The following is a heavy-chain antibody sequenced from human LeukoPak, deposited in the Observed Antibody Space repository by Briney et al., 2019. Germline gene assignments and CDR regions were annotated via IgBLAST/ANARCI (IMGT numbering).Heavy chain of an antibody. Sequence: PSETLSLTCTVSSGSINSYHWSWIRQTPDQGLEWIGYIFYKGTTNYNPSLKSRVTISLDTSKNQFSLKLTSVTAADTAVYYCARLIAVTGKVDYFDSWGLGTLVTVSS. J-gene: IGHJ4*02. CDR2: IFYKGTT. D-gene: IGHD6-19*01. CDR1: SGSINSYH. CDR3: ARLIAVTGKVDYFDS. V-gene: IGHV4-59*01.